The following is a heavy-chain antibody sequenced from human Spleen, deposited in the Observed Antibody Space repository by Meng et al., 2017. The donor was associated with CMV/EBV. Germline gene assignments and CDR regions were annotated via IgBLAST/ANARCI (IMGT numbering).Heavy chain of an antibody. CDR3: ARHSSSSGLANYGMDV. CDR2: IYPGDSDT. D-gene: IGHD6-6*01. Sequence: GGSLRLSCKGSGYSFTSYWIGWVRQMPGKGLEWMGIIYPGDSDTRYSPSFQGQVTISADKSISTAYLQWSSLKASDTAMYYCARHSSSSGLANYGMDVWGQGTTVTVSS. V-gene: IGHV5-51*01. J-gene: IGHJ6*02. CDR1: GYSFTSYW.